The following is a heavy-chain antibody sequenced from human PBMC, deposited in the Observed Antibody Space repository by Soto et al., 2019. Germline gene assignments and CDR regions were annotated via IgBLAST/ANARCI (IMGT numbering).Heavy chain of an antibody. CDR3: AIDFFGGDGDSTD. CDR1: GFTFSSYS. D-gene: IGHD4-17*01. V-gene: IGHV3-48*02. J-gene: IGHJ4*02. Sequence: EVQLVESGGGLVQPGGSLRLSCAASGFTFSSYSMNWVRQAPGKGLEWVSYISSSSTIYYADSVKGRFTISRDNAKNSLYLQMNSLRDEDTAVSYCAIDFFGGDGDSTDWGQGTLVTVSS. CDR2: ISSSSTI.